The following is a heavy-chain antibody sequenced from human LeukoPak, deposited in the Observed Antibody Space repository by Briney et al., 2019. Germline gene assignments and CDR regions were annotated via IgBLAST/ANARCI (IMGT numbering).Heavy chain of an antibody. CDR2: ISGSGSAT. D-gene: IGHD3-16*02. V-gene: IGHV3-23*01. J-gene: IGHJ4*02. CDR1: GFTFSRFW. CDR3: AKGPRAFGGIIGSGGYYFDY. Sequence: GGSLRLSCVASGFTFSRFWMNWVRQAPGKGLEWVSGISGSGSATYYADSVKGRFTISRDNSNNTLYLQMSILRAEDTALYYCAKGPRAFGGIIGSGGYYFDYWGQGALVTVSS.